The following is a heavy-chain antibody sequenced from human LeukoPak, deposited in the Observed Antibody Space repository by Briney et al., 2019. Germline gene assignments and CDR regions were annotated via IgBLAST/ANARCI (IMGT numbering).Heavy chain of an antibody. Sequence: ASVKVSCKASGYTFTSYGISWVRQAPGQGLEWMGWISAYNGNTNYAQKLQGRVTMITDTSTSTAYMELRSLRSDDTAVYYCARDKWSGLLWFGESPVNFDYWGQGTLVTVSS. CDR2: ISAYNGNT. V-gene: IGHV1-18*01. D-gene: IGHD3-10*01. J-gene: IGHJ4*02. CDR1: GYTFTSYG. CDR3: ARDKWSGLLWFGESPVNFDY.